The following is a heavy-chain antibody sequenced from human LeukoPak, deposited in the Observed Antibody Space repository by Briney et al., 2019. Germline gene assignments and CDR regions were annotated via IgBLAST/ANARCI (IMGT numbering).Heavy chain of an antibody. Sequence: GGSLRLSCAASGFTFSNYAMSWVRQAPGKGLEWVSGISGSGGSTYYAASVGGFSISRDNSNNTLYLQMTSLRAEDTAVYYCAKEGRGMGAATIDYWGQGTLVTVSS. CDR3: AKEGRGMGAATIDY. CDR1: GFTFSNYA. V-gene: IGHV3-23*01. J-gene: IGHJ4*02. CDR2: ISGSGGST. D-gene: IGHD1-26*01.